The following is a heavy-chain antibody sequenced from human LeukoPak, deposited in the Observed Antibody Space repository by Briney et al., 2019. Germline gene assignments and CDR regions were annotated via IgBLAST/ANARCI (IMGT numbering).Heavy chain of an antibody. CDR1: GGSISSYY. CDR2: IYTSGST. J-gene: IGHJ4*02. CDR3: ARRSTHATTGSDY. D-gene: IGHD1-1*01. Sequence: SETLSLTCTVPGGSISSYYWSWIRQPAGKGLGWIGRIYTSGSTNYNPSLKSRVTMSVDTSKNQLSLKLGSVTAADTAVYYCARRSTHATTGSDYWGQGTLVTVSS. V-gene: IGHV4-4*07.